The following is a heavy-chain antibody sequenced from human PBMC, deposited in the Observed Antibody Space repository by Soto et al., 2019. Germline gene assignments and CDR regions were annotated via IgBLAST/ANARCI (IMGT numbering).Heavy chain of an antibody. Sequence: GASVKVSCKVSGYTLTELSMHWVRQAPGKGLEWMGGFDPEDGETIYAQKFQGRVTMTEDTSTDTAYMELSSLRSEDTAVYYCATMYSGSYYGCFDPWGQGTLVTASS. CDR3: ATMYSGSYYGCFDP. D-gene: IGHD1-26*01. J-gene: IGHJ5*02. V-gene: IGHV1-24*01. CDR1: GYTLTELS. CDR2: FDPEDGET.